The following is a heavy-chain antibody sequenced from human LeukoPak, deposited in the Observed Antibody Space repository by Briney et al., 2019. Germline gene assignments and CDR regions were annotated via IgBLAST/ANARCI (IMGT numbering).Heavy chain of an antibody. V-gene: IGHV1-2*02. CDR2: INPNSGGT. Sequence: GASVKVSCKASGYTFTRYYMHWVRQAPGQGLEWMGWINPNSGGTNYAQKFQGRVTMTRDTSISTAYMQLSRLRSDDTAVYYCASLSSPGIAPTDYWGQGTLVTVSS. J-gene: IGHJ4*02. CDR3: ASLSSPGIAPTDY. CDR1: GYTFTRYY. D-gene: IGHD6-13*01.